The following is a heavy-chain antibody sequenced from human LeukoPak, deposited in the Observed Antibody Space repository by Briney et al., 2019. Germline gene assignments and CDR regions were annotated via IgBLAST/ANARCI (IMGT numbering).Heavy chain of an antibody. V-gene: IGHV1-18*04. J-gene: IGHJ3*02. CDR3: ARFGLGKHIEVAGIPFDI. CDR1: GYSFTDYY. Sequence: GASVKVSCKASGYSFTDYYIHWVRQAPGQGLEWMGWISAYNGNTNYAQKLQGRVTMTTDTSTSTAYMELRSLRSDDTAVYYCARFGLGKHIEVAGIPFDIWGQGTMVTVSS. CDR2: ISAYNGNT. D-gene: IGHD6-19*01.